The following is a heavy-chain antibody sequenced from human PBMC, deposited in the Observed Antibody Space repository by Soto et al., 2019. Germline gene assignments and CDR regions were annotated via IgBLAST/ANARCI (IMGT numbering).Heavy chain of an antibody. Sequence: EVQLVESGGGLVQPGGSLRLSCAASGFTFSSYWMSWVRQAPGKGLEWVANIKQDGSEKYYVDSVKGRFTISRDNAKNSLYLQMNSLRAEDTAVYYCARIRDGDYVSGMDVWGQGTTVTVSS. CDR3: ARIRDGDYVSGMDV. V-gene: IGHV3-7*01. CDR2: IKQDGSEK. J-gene: IGHJ6*02. CDR1: GFTFSSYW. D-gene: IGHD4-17*01.